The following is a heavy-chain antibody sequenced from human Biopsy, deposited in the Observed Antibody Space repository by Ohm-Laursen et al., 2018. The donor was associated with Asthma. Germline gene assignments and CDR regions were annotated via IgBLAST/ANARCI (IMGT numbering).Heavy chain of an antibody. Sequence: SVKVSCKASGGTFSNYAISWVRQAPGQGLEWMGGIIPMFGTTNYAQKFQGRVTITADESTSTAYMELSSPRSDDTAVYYCASPTYCSGSSCINNYYYALDVWGQGTTVTVTS. V-gene: IGHV1-69*13. CDR1: GGTFSNYA. D-gene: IGHD2-15*01. CDR3: ASPTYCSGSSCINNYYYALDV. CDR2: IIPMFGTT. J-gene: IGHJ6*02.